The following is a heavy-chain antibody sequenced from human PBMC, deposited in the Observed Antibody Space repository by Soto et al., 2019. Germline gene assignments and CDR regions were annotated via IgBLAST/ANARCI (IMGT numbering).Heavy chain of an antibody. D-gene: IGHD3-10*01. CDR3: ATGGYYPDY. CDR2: VKSKTHGGTT. Sequence: EVQLVESGGGLVKPGGSLRLSYAGSGFTFSNAWMNWVRQAPGKGLEWVGRVKSKTHGGTTDYAAPVKGRFTISRDDSENTVFLQMNSLKTEDTAVYYCATGGYYPDYWGQGTLVTVSS. CDR1: GFTFSNAW. J-gene: IGHJ4*02. V-gene: IGHV3-15*01.